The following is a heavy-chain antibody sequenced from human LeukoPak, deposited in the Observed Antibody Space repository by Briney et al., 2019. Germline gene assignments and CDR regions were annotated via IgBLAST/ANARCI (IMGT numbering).Heavy chain of an antibody. D-gene: IGHD3-9*01. J-gene: IGHJ4*02. CDR1: GYTFTDYY. Sequence: ASVKVSCKASGYTFTDYYMHWVRQAPGQGLEWMGWITLKSGGTNSAQKFQGRVTITADESTSTAYMELSSLRSEDTAVYYCASSRYFDAYYFDYWGQGTLVTVSS. V-gene: IGHV1-2*02. CDR3: ASSRYFDAYYFDY. CDR2: ITLKSGGT.